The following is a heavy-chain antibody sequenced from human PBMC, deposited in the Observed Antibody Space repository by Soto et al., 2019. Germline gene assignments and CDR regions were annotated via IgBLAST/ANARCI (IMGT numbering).Heavy chain of an antibody. CDR1: GFTFSSYA. D-gene: IGHD5-18*01. J-gene: IGHJ4*02. CDR2: ISYDGSNK. Sequence: QVQLVESGGGVVQPGRSLRLSCAASGFTFSSYAVHWVRQAPGKGLEWVAVISYDGSNKYYADSVKGRFTISRDNSKNTLYLQMNSLRAEDTAVYYCASGDTAMVHDYWGQGTLVTVSS. V-gene: IGHV3-30-3*01. CDR3: ASGDTAMVHDY.